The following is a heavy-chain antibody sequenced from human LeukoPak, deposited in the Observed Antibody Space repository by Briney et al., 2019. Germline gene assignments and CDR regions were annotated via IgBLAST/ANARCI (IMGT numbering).Heavy chain of an antibody. CDR1: GGSISSSSYY. Sequence: SGTLSLTCTVSGGSISSSSYYWGWIRQPPGKGLEWIGSIYYSGSTYYNPSLKSRVTISVDTSKNQFSLKLSSVTAADTAVYYCARPYCSGGSCYGGWFDPWGQGTLVTVSS. J-gene: IGHJ5*02. CDR3: ARPYCSGGSCYGGWFDP. CDR2: IYYSGST. D-gene: IGHD2-15*01. V-gene: IGHV4-39*01.